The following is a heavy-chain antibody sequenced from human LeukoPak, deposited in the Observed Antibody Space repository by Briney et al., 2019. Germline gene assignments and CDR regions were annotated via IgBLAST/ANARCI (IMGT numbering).Heavy chain of an antibody. CDR3: AKARTLEWSLFAQYFDS. CDR2: ISWNSGTI. CDR1: GFTFDDYA. V-gene: IGHV3-9*01. D-gene: IGHD3-3*01. Sequence: SLSLSCAASGFTFDDYAMHWVRQAPGKGLEWVSGISWNSGTIGYADSVKDRLTISRDNAKNYLYMQMKSLRADDTAVYYCAKARTLEWSLFAQYFDSWGQGILVTVSS. J-gene: IGHJ4*02.